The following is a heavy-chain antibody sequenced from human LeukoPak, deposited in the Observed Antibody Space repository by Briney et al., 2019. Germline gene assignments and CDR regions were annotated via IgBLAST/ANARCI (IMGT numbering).Heavy chain of an antibody. V-gene: IGHV4-4*07. CDR2: IYTSRST. J-gene: IGHJ4*02. Sequence: SETLSLTCTVSGGSISSYYWSWIRQPAGKGLEWIGRIYTSRSTNYNPSLKSRVTMSVDTSKNQFSLKLSSVTAADTAVYYCARVGMSSSWYGGYFDYWGQGTLVTVSS. D-gene: IGHD6-13*01. CDR3: ARVGMSSSWYGGYFDY. CDR1: GGSISSYY.